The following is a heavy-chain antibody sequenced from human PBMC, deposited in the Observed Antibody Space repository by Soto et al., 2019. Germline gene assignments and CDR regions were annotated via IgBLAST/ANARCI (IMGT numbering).Heavy chain of an antibody. CDR1: GYTFTSYG. D-gene: IGHD2-15*01. Sequence: QVQLVQSGPEVKKPGASVKVSCKASGYTFTSYGISWVRQAPGQGLAWMGWISPYNDNTNYAQKLQGRFNMTTDTSTSTAYMELRSMRSDDTAVYFCARDLSGNPGYWGQGTLVTVSS. J-gene: IGHJ4*02. CDR3: ARDLSGNPGY. V-gene: IGHV1-18*01. CDR2: ISPYNDNT.